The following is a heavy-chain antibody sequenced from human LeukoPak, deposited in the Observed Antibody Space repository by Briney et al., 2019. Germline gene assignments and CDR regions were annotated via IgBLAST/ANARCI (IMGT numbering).Heavy chain of an antibody. V-gene: IGHV1-2*02. D-gene: IGHD6-19*01. J-gene: IGHJ3*02. CDR1: GYTFTGYY. Sequence: GASVKVPCKASGYTFTGYYMHWVRQAPGQGLEWMGWINPNSGGTNYAQKFQGRVTMTRDTSISTAYMELSRLRSDDTAVYYCARGVVAGTHDAFDIWGQGTMVTVSS. CDR3: ARGVVAGTHDAFDI. CDR2: INPNSGGT.